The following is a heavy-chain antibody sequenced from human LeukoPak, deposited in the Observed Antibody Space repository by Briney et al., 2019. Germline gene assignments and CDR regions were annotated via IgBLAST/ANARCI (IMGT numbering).Heavy chain of an antibody. CDR2: RGASAVCT. CDR1: GFTFNIYA. D-gene: IGHD3-10*01. CDR3: ARDRPNYHESNGHYYNRDGDH. J-gene: IGHJ5*02. V-gene: IGHV3-23*01. Sequence: GGSLRLSCAAPGFTFNIYARSWVGLAPGKGLQWVESRGASAVCTYYEDSVRGRFTISRDNSKNILYLQMNSLRAEDTAIYYCARDRPNYHESNGHYYNRDGDHWGQGTLVTVSS.